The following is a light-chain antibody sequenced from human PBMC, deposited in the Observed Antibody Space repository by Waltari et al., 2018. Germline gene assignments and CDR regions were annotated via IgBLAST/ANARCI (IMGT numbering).Light chain of an antibody. J-gene: IGKJ1*01. CDR2: KAS. V-gene: IGKV1-5*03. Sequence: DIQMTQSPSTLSAFVGDRVTITCRASRSISRWLAWYQQKPGKAPKLLIYKASSLETGVPCSFSRIGAGTDFTLTIRRLQPDDFATYYCQHYDGYPWTFGQGTKVEIK. CDR3: QHYDGYPWT. CDR1: RSISRW.